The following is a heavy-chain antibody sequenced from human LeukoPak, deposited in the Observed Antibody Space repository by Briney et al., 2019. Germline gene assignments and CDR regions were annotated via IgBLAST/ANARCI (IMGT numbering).Heavy chain of an antibody. V-gene: IGHV1-18*04. J-gene: IGHJ4*02. CDR3: ARDLEHCRNIICSNSAY. D-gene: IGHD2-2*01. Sequence: ASVKVSCKGSGDNFERCGVNWVRQAPGQGLEWVGWISTYNGNTFYAQKFEGRVSMTTDTSTNTVYMDLRSLRSDDTAVYYCARDLEHCRNIICSNSAYWGQGTLVTVSS. CDR2: ISTYNGNT. CDR1: GDNFERCG.